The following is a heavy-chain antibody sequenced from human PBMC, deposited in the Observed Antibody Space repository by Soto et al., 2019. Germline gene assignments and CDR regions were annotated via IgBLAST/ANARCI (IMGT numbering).Heavy chain of an antibody. CDR2: INHVGGT. J-gene: IGHJ5*02. CDR1: GGFLSESY. V-gene: IGHV4-34*01. D-gene: IGHD3-16*02. Sequence: PSETLSVTCAVYGGFLSESYWTWIRQPPGKGLEWIGEINHVGGTNYNPSLKSRVTMSVDTSQNQFSLRLITVTAADTAMYFCVRIRYQLASSLHWLDPWGQGTPVTVSS. CDR3: VRIRYQLASSLHWLDP.